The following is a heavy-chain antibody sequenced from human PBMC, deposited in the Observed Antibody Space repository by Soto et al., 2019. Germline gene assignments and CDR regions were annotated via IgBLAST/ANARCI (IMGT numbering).Heavy chain of an antibody. D-gene: IGHD2-2*01. J-gene: IGHJ6*02. Sequence: SVKVSCTASGSTFTRYAISWVRQAPGQGLEWMGGIIPIFGTANYAQKFQGRVTITADESTSTAYMELSSLRSEDTAVYYCARVPAANLYYYGMDVWGQGTTVTVSS. V-gene: IGHV1-69*13. CDR2: IIPIFGTA. CDR3: ARVPAANLYYYGMDV. CDR1: GSTFTRYA.